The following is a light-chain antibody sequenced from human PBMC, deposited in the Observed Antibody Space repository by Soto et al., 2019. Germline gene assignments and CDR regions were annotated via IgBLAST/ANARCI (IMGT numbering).Light chain of an antibody. CDR2: RGT. CDR1: SNDVGAYDS. Sequence: QSALAQPASVSGSPGQSITISCTVTSNDVGAYDSVSWYQQHPHKAPQVIIYRGTQRPSGASNRFSASTSGNAASLTISGLQADDEADYFCRSSAPESTYVCGTGTKVTLL. J-gene: IGLJ1*01. CDR3: RSSAPESTYV. V-gene: IGLV2-23*01.